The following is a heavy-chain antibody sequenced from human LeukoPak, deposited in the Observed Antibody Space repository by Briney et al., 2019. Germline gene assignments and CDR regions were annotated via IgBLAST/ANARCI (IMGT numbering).Heavy chain of an antibody. J-gene: IGHJ5*02. Sequence: ASVKVSCKASGYTFTGYYMHWVRPAPGQGLEWMGWINPNSGGTNYAQKFQGRVTMTRDTSISTAYMELSRLRSDDTAVYYCAREDTAMGYNWFDPWGQGTLVTVSS. CDR1: GYTFTGYY. CDR3: AREDTAMGYNWFDP. D-gene: IGHD5-18*01. V-gene: IGHV1-2*02. CDR2: INPNSGGT.